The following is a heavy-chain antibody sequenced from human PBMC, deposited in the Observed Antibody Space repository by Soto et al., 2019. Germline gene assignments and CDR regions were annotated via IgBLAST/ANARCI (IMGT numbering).Heavy chain of an antibody. CDR3: ARKEDYCSSTSCYGYYYGMDV. J-gene: IGHJ6*02. D-gene: IGHD2-2*01. CDR2: INPSGGST. Sequence: ASVKVSCKASGYTFTSYYLHWVRQAPGQGLEWMGIINPSGGSTSYAQKFQGRVTMTRDTSTSTVYMELSSLRSEDTAVYYCARKEDYCSSTSCYGYYYGMDVWGQGTTVTVSS. CDR1: GYTFTSYY. V-gene: IGHV1-46*01.